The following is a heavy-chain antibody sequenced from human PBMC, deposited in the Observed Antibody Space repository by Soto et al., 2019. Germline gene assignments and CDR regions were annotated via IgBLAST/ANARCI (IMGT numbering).Heavy chain of an antibody. D-gene: IGHD2-15*01. V-gene: IGHV1-2*04. CDR1: GYTFTGYY. CDR3: ARERLPTNDAFDI. J-gene: IGHJ3*02. CDR2: INPNSGGT. Sequence: ASVKVSCKASGYTFTGYYMHWVRQAPGQGLEWMGWINPNSGGTNYAQKFQGWVTMTRDTSTSTAYMELSRLRSDDTAVYYCARERLPTNDAFDIWGQGTMVTVSS.